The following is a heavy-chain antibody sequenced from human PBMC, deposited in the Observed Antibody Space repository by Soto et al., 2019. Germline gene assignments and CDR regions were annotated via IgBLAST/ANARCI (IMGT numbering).Heavy chain of an antibody. CDR3: ARPHYYGSGGYFF. CDR2: INHSEGT. D-gene: IGHD3-10*01. J-gene: IGHJ4*02. V-gene: IGHV4-34*01. Sequence: LSLTCGVYGGSFSGYYWSWIRQPPGKGLEWIGEINHSEGTNYNPPLKTRVTISVDTSKNQFSLQLSSVTAADTAVYYCARPHYYGSGGYFFWGQGTLVTVSS. CDR1: GGSFSGYY.